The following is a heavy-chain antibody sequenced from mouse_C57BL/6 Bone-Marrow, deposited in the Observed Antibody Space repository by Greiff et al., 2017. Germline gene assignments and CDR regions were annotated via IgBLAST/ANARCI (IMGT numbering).Heavy chain of an antibody. CDR3: TRGRTGTAWFAY. J-gene: IGHJ3*01. V-gene: IGHV1-15*01. CDR2: IDPETGGT. Sequence: VQLQQSGAELVRPGASVTLSCKASGYTFTDYEMHWVKQTPVHGLEWIGAIDPETGGTAYNQKFKGKAILTADKSSSTAYMELRSLTSEDSAVYYCTRGRTGTAWFAYWGQGTLVTVSA. D-gene: IGHD4-1*01. CDR1: GYTFTDYE.